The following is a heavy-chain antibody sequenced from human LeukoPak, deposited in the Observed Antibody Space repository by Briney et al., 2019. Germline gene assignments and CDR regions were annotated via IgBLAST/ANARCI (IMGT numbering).Heavy chain of an antibody. D-gene: IGHD3-16*02. Sequence: ASVKVSCTASGYTFTSYYMHWVRQAPGQGLEWMGIINPSGGSTSYAQKFQGRVTMTRDTSTSTVYMELSSLRSEDTAVYYCATEPPYRYGMDVWGQGTTVTVSS. CDR1: GYTFTSYY. CDR3: ATEPPYRYGMDV. J-gene: IGHJ6*02. CDR2: INPSGGST. V-gene: IGHV1-46*01.